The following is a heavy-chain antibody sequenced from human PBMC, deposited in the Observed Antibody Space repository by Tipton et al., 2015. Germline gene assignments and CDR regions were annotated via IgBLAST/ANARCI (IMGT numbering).Heavy chain of an antibody. CDR1: GGSISSYY. V-gene: IGHV4-34*01. CDR3: ARGRRIIRYFDE. D-gene: IGHD3-9*01. Sequence: TLSLTCTVSGGSISSYYWSWIRQPPGKGLEWIGEINHSGNTKYNPSFKSRVNISVDASKNHFSLKMKSVTAADTAVYYCARGRRIIRYFDEWGQGSLVTVSS. CDR2: INHSGNT. J-gene: IGHJ4*02.